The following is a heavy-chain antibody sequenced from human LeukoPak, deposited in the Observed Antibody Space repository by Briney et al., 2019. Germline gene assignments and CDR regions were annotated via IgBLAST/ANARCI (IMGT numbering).Heavy chain of an antibody. CDR3: ARGSITMVRGVITYYYYGMDV. V-gene: IGHV1-18*01. J-gene: IGHJ6*02. Sequence: ASVKVSCKASGYTFTSYGISWVRQAPGQGLEWMGWISAYNGNTNYAQKLQGRVTMTTDTSTSTAYMELSSLRSEDTAVYYCARGSITMVRGVITYYYYGMDVWGQGTTVTVSS. D-gene: IGHD3-10*01. CDR2: ISAYNGNT. CDR1: GYTFTSYG.